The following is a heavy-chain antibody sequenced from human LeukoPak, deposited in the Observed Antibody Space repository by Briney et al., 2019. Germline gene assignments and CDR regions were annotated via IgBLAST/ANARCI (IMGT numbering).Heavy chain of an antibody. D-gene: IGHD3-22*01. CDR1: GYKFANYW. CDR2: IYPDDSDS. Sequence: GESLKISCRGSGYKFANYWIGWVRQRPGQGLEWMGIIYPDDSDSRYSPSFQGQVTISADKSITTAYLQWSSLKASDTAVYYCAGLMGTAYSSFDYWGQGSQVIVSS. V-gene: IGHV5-51*01. J-gene: IGHJ4*02. CDR3: AGLMGTAYSSFDY.